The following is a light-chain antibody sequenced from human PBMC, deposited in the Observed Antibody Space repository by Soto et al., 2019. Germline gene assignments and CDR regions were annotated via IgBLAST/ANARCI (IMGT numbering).Light chain of an antibody. Sequence: DIQMTQPLSTLAASLGDTVTVTCRASQSVSGWLAWYQQKPGEAPKLLIYDASALPRGVPSRFSGSGSGTKFTLTIASLQPDDFATYYCQQYETFSGTFGPGTEVDIK. J-gene: IGKJ1*01. CDR2: DAS. CDR1: QSVSGW. V-gene: IGKV1-5*01. CDR3: QQYETFSGT.